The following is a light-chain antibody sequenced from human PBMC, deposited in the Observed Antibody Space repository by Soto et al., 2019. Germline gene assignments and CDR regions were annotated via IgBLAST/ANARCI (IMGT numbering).Light chain of an antibody. Sequence: QSALTQPASVSGSPGQSISISSTGTSSDVGGYNYVSWYQQHPGRAPKLMIYDVTNRPSGVSNRFSGSKSGNTASLTISGLQAEDEADYYCGSYTSSSTLYVFGTGTKLTVL. V-gene: IGLV2-14*01. J-gene: IGLJ1*01. CDR2: DVT. CDR1: SSDVGGYNY. CDR3: GSYTSSSTLYV.